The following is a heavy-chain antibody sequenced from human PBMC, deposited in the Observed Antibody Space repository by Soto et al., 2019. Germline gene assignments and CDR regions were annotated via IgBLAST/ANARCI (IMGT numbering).Heavy chain of an antibody. Sequence: LRLSCSASGFVFGDYAVTWVRQAPGKGLEWVGVVRSETYGGSTEYAASVKGRFRISRDDSESIAYLQMTNLKAEDTAVYYCTRGRGTSGWYADYWGKGIRVTV. CDR3: TRGRGTSGWYADY. D-gene: IGHD6-13*01. CDR1: GFVFGDYA. CDR2: VRSETYGGST. V-gene: IGHV3-49*04. J-gene: IGHJ4*02.